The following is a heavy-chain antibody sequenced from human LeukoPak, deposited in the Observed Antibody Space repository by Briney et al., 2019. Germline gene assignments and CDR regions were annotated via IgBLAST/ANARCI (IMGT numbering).Heavy chain of an antibody. CDR3: ARGVGELFIFDY. V-gene: IGHV1-18*01. Sequence: GASVKVSCKASGYSFTSYGISWVRQAPGQGLEWMGWVNGYNGKTNYVQNLQDRVTMTTDTSTSTAYMELRSLRSDDTAVYYCARGVGELFIFDYWGQGTLVTVSS. D-gene: IGHD3-10*01. CDR1: GYSFTSYG. CDR2: VNGYNGKT. J-gene: IGHJ4*02.